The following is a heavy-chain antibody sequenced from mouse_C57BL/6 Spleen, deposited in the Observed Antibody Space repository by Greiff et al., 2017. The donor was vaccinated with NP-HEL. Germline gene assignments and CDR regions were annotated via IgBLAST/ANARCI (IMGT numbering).Heavy chain of an antibody. CDR2: IHPSDSDT. D-gene: IGHD1-1*01. J-gene: IGHJ3*01. CDR3: ATDYYGSSYGFAY. CDR1: GYTFTSYW. Sequence: VQLQQPGAELVKPGASVKVSCKASGYTFTSYWMPWVKQRPGQGLEWIGRIHPSDSDTHYNQKFKGTATLTVDTSSSTAYMQLSRLTSEDAAVYDCATDYYGSSYGFAYWGQGTPVTVSA. V-gene: IGHV1-74*01.